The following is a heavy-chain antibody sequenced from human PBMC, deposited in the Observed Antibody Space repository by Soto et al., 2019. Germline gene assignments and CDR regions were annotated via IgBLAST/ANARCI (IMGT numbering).Heavy chain of an antibody. V-gene: IGHV5-51*01. CDR2: VYPRDSDT. J-gene: IGHJ4*02. CDR3: ARPPLPGYSIHFNS. CDR1: GYIFIDYW. D-gene: IGHD2-15*01. Sequence: LGESLKISCKASGYIFIDYWIGWVRQMPGKGLEWMEIVYPRDSDTRYSPSFQGQVTISADKSTGTAFLQWRSLKASDTALYYCARPPLPGYSIHFNSWGQGTLVTVSS.